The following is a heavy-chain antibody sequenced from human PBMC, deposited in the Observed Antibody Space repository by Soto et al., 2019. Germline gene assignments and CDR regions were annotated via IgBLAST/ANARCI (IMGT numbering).Heavy chain of an antibody. D-gene: IGHD6-25*01. CDR3: TREAGWQRMVPYD. V-gene: IGHV1-18*04. CDR1: GYTFTSYG. Sequence: QVQLVQSGSEVKKPGASVNVSCKAFGYTFTSYGFSWVRQVSGQGLEWLGWISAFNGDTQYAQTMKGRLTVTTDTSTTTVHMQLRSLTPADTADYYCTREAGWQRMVPYDWGQGTLVSVS. J-gene: IGHJ4*02. CDR2: ISAFNGDT.